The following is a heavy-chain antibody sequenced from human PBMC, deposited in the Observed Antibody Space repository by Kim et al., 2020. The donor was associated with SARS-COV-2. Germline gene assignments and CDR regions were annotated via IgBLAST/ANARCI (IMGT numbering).Heavy chain of an antibody. CDR2: IKQDGSEK. V-gene: IGHV3-7*03. CDR1: GFTFSSYW. CDR3: ARVQYYGSGDMDV. Sequence: GGSLRLSCAASGFTFSSYWMSWVRQAPGKGLEWVANIKQDGSEKYYVDSVKGRFTISRDNAKNSLYLQMNSLRAEDTAVYYCARVQYYGSGDMDVWGQGTTVTVSS. J-gene: IGHJ6*02. D-gene: IGHD3-10*01.